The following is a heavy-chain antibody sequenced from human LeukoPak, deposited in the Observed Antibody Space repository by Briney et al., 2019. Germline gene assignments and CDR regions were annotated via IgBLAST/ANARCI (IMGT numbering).Heavy chain of an antibody. V-gene: IGHV4-59*01. CDR1: GGSISSYY. CDR2: IYYSGST. CDR3: ARASSSWHTGSDWFDP. D-gene: IGHD6-13*01. J-gene: IGHJ5*02. Sequence: SETLSLTCTVSGGSISSYYWSWLRQPPGKGLEWIGYIYYSGSTNYNPSLKSRVTISVDTSKNQFSLKLSSVTAADTAVYYCARASSSWHTGSDWFDPWGQGTLVTVSS.